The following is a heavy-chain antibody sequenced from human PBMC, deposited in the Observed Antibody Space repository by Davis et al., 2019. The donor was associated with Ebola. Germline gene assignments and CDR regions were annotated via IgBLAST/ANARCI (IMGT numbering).Heavy chain of an antibody. CDR2: ISGSGGST. V-gene: IGHV3-23*01. J-gene: IGHJ4*02. CDR1: GFTFSSYW. Sequence: GESLKISCVGSGFTFSSYWMYWVRQAPGKGLEWVSAISGSGGSTYYADSVKGRFTISRDNSKNTLYLQMNSLRAEDTAVYYCAKEGGGYNSVFDYWGQGTLVTVSS. CDR3: AKEGGGYNSVFDY. D-gene: IGHD5-24*01.